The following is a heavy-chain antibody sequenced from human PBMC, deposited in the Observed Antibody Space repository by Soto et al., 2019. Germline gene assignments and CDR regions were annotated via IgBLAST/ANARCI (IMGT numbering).Heavy chain of an antibody. CDR1: GFTFDDYA. Sequence: PGGSLRLSCAASGFTFDDYAMHWVRQAPGKGLEWVSLISWDGGSTYYADSVKGRFTISRDNSKTSLYLQMNSLRAEDTALYYCAKDVSSSPPYGMDVWGQGTTVTVSS. J-gene: IGHJ6*02. V-gene: IGHV3-43D*04. CDR3: AKDVSSSPPYGMDV. D-gene: IGHD6-13*01. CDR2: ISWDGGST.